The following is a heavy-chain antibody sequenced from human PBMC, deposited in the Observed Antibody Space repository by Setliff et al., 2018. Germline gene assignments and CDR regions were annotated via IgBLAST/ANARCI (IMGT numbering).Heavy chain of an antibody. Sequence: ASVKVSCKASGYTFSNCGISWVRQAPGQGLEWMGWISAYNGYIIYAQRLQGRVTMTTDTSTSTAYMEVRSLRSDETAVYYCARAPGTVVVPASRSAFDIWGQGTMVTVSS. CDR1: GYTFSNCG. J-gene: IGHJ3*02. D-gene: IGHD2-2*01. CDR2: ISAYNGYI. V-gene: IGHV1-18*01. CDR3: ARAPGTVVVPASRSAFDI.